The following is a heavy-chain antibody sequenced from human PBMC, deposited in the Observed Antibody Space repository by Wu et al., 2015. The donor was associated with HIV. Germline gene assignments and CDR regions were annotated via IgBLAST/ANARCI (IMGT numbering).Heavy chain of an antibody. Sequence: QVQLVQSGAEVKKPGSSVKVSCKASGGTFSSYAISWVRQAPGQGLEWMGGIIPIFGTANYAQKFQGRVTITTDESTSTAYMELSSLRSEDTAVYYCAILPGEDYYGSGNKVDYWGQGTLVTVSS. J-gene: IGHJ4*02. CDR2: IIPIFGTA. D-gene: IGHD3-10*01. V-gene: IGHV1-69*05. CDR3: AILPGEDYYGSGNKVDY. CDR1: GGTFSSYA.